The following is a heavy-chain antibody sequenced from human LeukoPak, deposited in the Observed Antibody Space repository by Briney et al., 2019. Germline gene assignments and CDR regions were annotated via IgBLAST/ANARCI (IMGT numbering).Heavy chain of an antibody. V-gene: IGHV3-30*18. CDR2: ISYDGSNK. D-gene: IGHD3-3*01. CDR1: GFTFSHYG. Sequence: GGSLRLSCAASGFTFSHYGVHWVRQAPGKGLEWVAVISYDGSNKYYADSVKGRFTISRDNSKNTVFLEMNSLRAEDTAVYYCAKDVTIFGVTDYWGQGTLVTVSS. CDR3: AKDVTIFGVTDY. J-gene: IGHJ4*02.